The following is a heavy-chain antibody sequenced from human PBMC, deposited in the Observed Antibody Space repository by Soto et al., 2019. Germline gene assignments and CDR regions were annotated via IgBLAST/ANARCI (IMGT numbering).Heavy chain of an antibody. D-gene: IGHD3-10*01. J-gene: IGHJ6*02. Sequence: LRLSCAASGFTVSSNYMSWVRQAPGKGLEWVSVIYSGGSTYYADSVKGRFTISRDNSKNTLYLQMNSLRAEDTAVYYCARDRYGSGSYYYYYGMDVWGQGTTVTVSS. V-gene: IGHV3-53*01. CDR2: IYSGGST. CDR1: GFTVSSNY. CDR3: ARDRYGSGSYYYYYGMDV.